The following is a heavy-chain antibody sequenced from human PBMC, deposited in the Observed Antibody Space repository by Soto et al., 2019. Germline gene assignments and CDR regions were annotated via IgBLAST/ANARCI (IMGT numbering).Heavy chain of an antibody. CDR1: GFTFSSYA. J-gene: IGHJ3*02. Sequence: GGSLRLSCSASGFTFSSYAMHWVRQAPGKGLEYVSAISSNGGSTYYADSVKGRFTISRDNSKNTLYLQMSSLRAEDTAVYYCVKGRYYDSSGYYYDAFDIWGQGTMVTVSS. D-gene: IGHD3-22*01. CDR3: VKGRYYDSSGYYYDAFDI. CDR2: ISSNGGST. V-gene: IGHV3-64D*08.